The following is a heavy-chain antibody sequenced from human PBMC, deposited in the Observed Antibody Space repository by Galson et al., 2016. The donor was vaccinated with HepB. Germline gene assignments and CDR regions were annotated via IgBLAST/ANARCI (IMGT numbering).Heavy chain of an antibody. CDR3: ARETYDILTGYYPDF. Sequence: TLSLTCTVSGGSISSGDNHWSWIRQSPGKGLEWIGDIYYSGSYSYNPSLKSRVSISVDTSRNQFSLKLRFVTAADTAVYYCARETYDILTGYYPDFWGQGILVTVSS. CDR2: IYYSGSY. D-gene: IGHD3-9*01. J-gene: IGHJ4*02. CDR1: GGSISSGDNH. V-gene: IGHV4-30-4*01.